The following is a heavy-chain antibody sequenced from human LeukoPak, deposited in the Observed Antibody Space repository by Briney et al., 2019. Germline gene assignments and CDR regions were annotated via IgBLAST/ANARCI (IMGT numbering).Heavy chain of an antibody. J-gene: IGHJ5*02. CDR3: ARFGYDFWSGEGWFDP. V-gene: IGHV4-59*01. Sequence: SETLSLTCTVSGGSISSYYWSWLRQPPGKGLEWIGYIYYSGSTNYNPSLKSRVTISVDTSKNQFSLKLSSVTAADTAVYYCARFGYDFWSGEGWFDPWGQGTLVTVSS. CDR1: GGSISSYY. D-gene: IGHD3-3*01. CDR2: IYYSGST.